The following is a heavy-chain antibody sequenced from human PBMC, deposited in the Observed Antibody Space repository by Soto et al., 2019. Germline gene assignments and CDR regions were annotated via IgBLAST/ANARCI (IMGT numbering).Heavy chain of an antibody. CDR2: INHSGST. J-gene: IGHJ6*02. V-gene: IGHV4-34*01. CDR3: ARDVVVAATLVGYYYYGMDV. Sequence: SETLSLTCAVYGGSFSGYYWSWIRQPPGKGLEWIGEINHSGSTNYNPSLKSRVTISVDTSKNQFSLKLSSVTAADTAVYYCARDVVVAATLVGYYYYGMDVWGQGTTVTVSS. D-gene: IGHD2-15*01. CDR1: GGSFSGYY.